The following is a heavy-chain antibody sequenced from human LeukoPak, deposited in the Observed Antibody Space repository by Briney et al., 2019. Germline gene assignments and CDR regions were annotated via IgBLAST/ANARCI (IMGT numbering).Heavy chain of an antibody. J-gene: IGHJ4*02. CDR1: GFTFSSYW. CDR2: IKQDGSEK. Sequence: PGGSLRLSCAASGFTFSSYWMSWVRQVPGKGLEWVANIKQDGSEKYYVDSVKGRFTISRDNAKNSLYLQMNSLRAEDTAVYYCAKDNRIAVAGTVDYWGQGTLVTVSS. V-gene: IGHV3-7*01. D-gene: IGHD6-19*01. CDR3: AKDNRIAVAGTVDY.